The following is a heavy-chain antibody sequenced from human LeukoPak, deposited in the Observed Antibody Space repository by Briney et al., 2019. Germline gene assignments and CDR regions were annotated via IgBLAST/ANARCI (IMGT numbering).Heavy chain of an antibody. CDR3: ARRVHYDFWSGLNWFDP. D-gene: IGHD3-3*01. CDR1: GGSISSSSYY. CDR2: IYYSGST. Sequence: SETLSLTCTVSGGSISSSSYYWGWIRQPPGKGLEWIGSIYYSGSTYYNPSLKSRVTISVDTSKNQFSLKLSSVTAADTAVYYCARRVHYDFWSGLNWFDPWGQGTLVTVSS. J-gene: IGHJ5*02. V-gene: IGHV4-39*01.